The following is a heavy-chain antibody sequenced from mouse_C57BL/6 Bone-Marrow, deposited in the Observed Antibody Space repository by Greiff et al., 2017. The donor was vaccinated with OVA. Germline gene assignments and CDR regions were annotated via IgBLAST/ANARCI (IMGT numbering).Heavy chain of an antibody. J-gene: IGHJ4*01. V-gene: IGHV1-50*01. CDR3: ARERLPTVCAPFYSMDY. D-gene: IGHD1-1*01. Sequence: QVQLQQPGAELVKPGASVKLSCKASGYTFTSYWMQWVNQRPGQGLEWIGEIDPSDSYTNYNQKFKGKATLTVDTYSSTAYMQLSSLTSEDSAVYYCARERLPTVCAPFYSMDYWGQGTSVTVSS. CDR1: GYTFTSYW. CDR2: IDPSDSYT.